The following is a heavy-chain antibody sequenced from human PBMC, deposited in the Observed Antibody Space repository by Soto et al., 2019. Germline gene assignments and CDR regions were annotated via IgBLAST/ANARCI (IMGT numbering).Heavy chain of an antibody. CDR3: ARVRQGFSANNCYFDP. D-gene: IGHD1-1*01. Sequence: ASETLSLTCTLSGGSVRAPDWWNWVRQSPDKGLEWIAEVHISGHSNYNPSLRSRVSVSIDSSKNQFYLNLNSVTAADTAIYYCARVRQGFSANNCYFDPWGQGTQVTVSS. CDR2: VHISGHS. V-gene: IGHV4-4*02. J-gene: IGHJ5*01. CDR1: GGSVRAPDW.